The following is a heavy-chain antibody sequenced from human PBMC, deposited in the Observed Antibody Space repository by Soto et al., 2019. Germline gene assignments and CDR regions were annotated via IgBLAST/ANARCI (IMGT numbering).Heavy chain of an antibody. CDR2: IYYSGST. Sequence: SETLSLTCTVSGGSISSSSYYWGWIRQPPGKGLEWIGSIYYSGSTYYNPSLKSRVTISVDTSKNQFSLELSSVTAADTAVYYCARYSSGWYYFDYWGQGTLVTVSS. V-gene: IGHV4-39*01. CDR3: ARYSSGWYYFDY. CDR1: GGSISSSSYY. J-gene: IGHJ4*02. D-gene: IGHD6-19*01.